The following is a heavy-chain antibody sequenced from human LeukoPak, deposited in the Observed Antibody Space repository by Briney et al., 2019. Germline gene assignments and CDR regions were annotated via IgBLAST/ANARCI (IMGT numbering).Heavy chain of an antibody. J-gene: IGHJ5*02. CDR1: GGTFSSYA. Sequence: SVKVSCKASGGTFSSYAISWVRQAPGQGLEWMGGIIPIFGTANYAQKFQGRVTITTDESTSTAYMELSSLRSEDTAVYYCARGAAVWDRYCSSTSCYISSFDPWGQGTLVTVSS. CDR3: ARGAAVWDRYCSSTSCYISSFDP. V-gene: IGHV1-69*05. D-gene: IGHD2-2*02. CDR2: IIPIFGTA.